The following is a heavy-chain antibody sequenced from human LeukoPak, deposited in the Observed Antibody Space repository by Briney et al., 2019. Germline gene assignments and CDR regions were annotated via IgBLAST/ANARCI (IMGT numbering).Heavy chain of an antibody. D-gene: IGHD3-16*01. J-gene: IGHJ5*02. CDR2: IRFDGTKQ. Sequence: GGSLRLSCVPASGFTFSSHGMYWVRQAPGKGLEGVAGIRFDGTKQYYRDSAKGRFTVSRDDSKTTLYLQMNSLRDEDTAVYYCARDDAYLRLGAWGQGTLVTVSS. CDR3: ARDDAYLRLGA. V-gene: IGHV3-33*07. CDR1: GFTFSSHG.